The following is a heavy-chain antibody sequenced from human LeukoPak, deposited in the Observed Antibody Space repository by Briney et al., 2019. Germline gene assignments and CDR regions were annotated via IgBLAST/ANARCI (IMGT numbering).Heavy chain of an antibody. J-gene: IGHJ6*02. CDR1: GSTFSSYA. V-gene: IGHV1-69*13. CDR3: ARLKTTVTGSYYYYGMDV. D-gene: IGHD4-11*01. CDR2: IIPIFGTA. Sequence: GASVKVSCKASGSTFSSYAISWVRQAPGQGLEWMGGIIPIFGTANYAQKFQGRVTITADESTSTAYMELSSLRSEDTAVYYCARLKTTVTGSYYYYGMDVWGQGTTVTVSS.